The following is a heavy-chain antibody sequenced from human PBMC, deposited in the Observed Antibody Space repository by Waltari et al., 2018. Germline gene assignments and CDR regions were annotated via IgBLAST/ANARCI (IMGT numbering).Heavy chain of an antibody. CDR1: GYTLTELF. J-gene: IGHJ4*02. D-gene: IGHD3-22*01. Sequence: QVQLVQSGAEVKKPGASVKVSCKVSGYTLTELFMHWVRQAPGKGLEWMGGFDPEDGETIYAQKFQGRVTMTEDTATDTAYIELSSLRSEDTAVYYCATDLDSSGSLIFDYWGQGTLVTVSS. CDR3: ATDLDSSGSLIFDY. CDR2: FDPEDGET. V-gene: IGHV1-24*01.